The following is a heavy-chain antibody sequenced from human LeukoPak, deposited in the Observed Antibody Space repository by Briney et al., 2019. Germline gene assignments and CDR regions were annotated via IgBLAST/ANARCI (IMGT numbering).Heavy chain of an antibody. CDR2: ISGSGGST. D-gene: IGHD3-22*01. Sequence: SGGSLRLSCAASGFTFSSYATSWVRQAPGKGLEWVSAISGSGGSTYYADSVKGRFTISRDNSKNTLYLQMNSLRAEDTAVYYCANGRVDEYYYDSSGYYSDYWGQGTLVTVSS. V-gene: IGHV3-23*01. CDR1: GFTFSSYA. CDR3: ANGRVDEYYYDSSGYYSDY. J-gene: IGHJ4*02.